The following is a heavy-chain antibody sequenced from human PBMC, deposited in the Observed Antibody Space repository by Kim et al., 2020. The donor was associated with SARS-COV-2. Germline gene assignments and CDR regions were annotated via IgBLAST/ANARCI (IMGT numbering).Heavy chain of an antibody. D-gene: IGHD6-25*01. CDR3: GRQTGSGAARPFDP. Sequence: YGQKFQGRVTMTTDRSTSTAYMELSSLRSDDTAVYYCGRQTGSGAARPFDPWGQGTLVTVSS. J-gene: IGHJ5*02. V-gene: IGHV1-18*01.